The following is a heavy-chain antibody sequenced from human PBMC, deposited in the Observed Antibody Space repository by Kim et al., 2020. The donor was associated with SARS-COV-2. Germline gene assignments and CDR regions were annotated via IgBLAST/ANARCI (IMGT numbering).Heavy chain of an antibody. Sequence: ASVKVSCKASGYTFTGYYMHWVRQAPGQGLEWMGRINPNSGGTNYAQKFQGRVTMTRDTSISTAYMELSRLRSDDTAVYYCARAYYYDSSGYYYNGMDVWGQGTTVTVSS. D-gene: IGHD3-22*01. CDR2: INPNSGGT. CDR1: GYTFTGYY. CDR3: ARAYYYDSSGYYYNGMDV. V-gene: IGHV1-2*06. J-gene: IGHJ6*02.